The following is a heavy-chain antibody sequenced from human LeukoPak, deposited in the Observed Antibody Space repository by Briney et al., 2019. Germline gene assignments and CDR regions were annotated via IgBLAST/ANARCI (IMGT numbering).Heavy chain of an antibody. CDR3: ARYERSLPHNWFDP. V-gene: IGHV4-31*03. D-gene: IGHD5-24*01. CDR2: IYYSGST. CDR1: GGSISSGGYY. J-gene: IGHJ5*02. Sequence: SETLSLTCTVSGGSISSGGYYWSWIRQHPGKGLEWIGYIYYSGSTYYNPSLKSRVTISVDTSKNQFSLKLSSVTAADTAVYYCARYERSLPHNWFDPWGQGTLATVSS.